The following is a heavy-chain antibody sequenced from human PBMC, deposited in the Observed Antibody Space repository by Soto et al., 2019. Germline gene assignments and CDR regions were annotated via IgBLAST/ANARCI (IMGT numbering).Heavy chain of an antibody. CDR3: ASDFWSGYSPYYMDV. CDR1: EFTFSSYW. Sequence: GGSIRVSRAAAEFTFSSYWRSWVRKETGKGLEWVANIKQDGSEKYYVDSVKGRFTISRDNAKNSLYLQMNSLRAEDTAVYYCASDFWSGYSPYYMDVWGKGTTVTVSS. V-gene: IGHV3-7*01. CDR2: IKQDGSEK. J-gene: IGHJ6*03. D-gene: IGHD3-3*01.